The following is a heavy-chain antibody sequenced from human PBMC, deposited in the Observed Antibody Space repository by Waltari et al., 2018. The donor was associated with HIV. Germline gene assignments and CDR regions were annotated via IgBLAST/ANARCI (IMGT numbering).Heavy chain of an antibody. CDR3: STSRPGAMFGDA. V-gene: IGHV1-8*02. Sequence: QGQLVQSGAEVKKSGASVRISCKDYGYPFTNYDINWLRQATGQGLEWMGWMNPSTGNAGFAHNFQGRVVMTRDIPINTAYMELSGLTSHDAAVYYCSTSRPGAMFGDAWGQGTLVTVSS. J-gene: IGHJ5*02. CDR1: GYPFTNYD. D-gene: IGHD3-3*01. CDR2: MNPSTGNA.